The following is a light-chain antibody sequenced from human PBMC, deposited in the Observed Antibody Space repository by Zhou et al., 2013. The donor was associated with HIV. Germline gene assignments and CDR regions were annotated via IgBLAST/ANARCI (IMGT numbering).Light chain of an antibody. CDR3: MQALQTPV. CDR1: QSLLESNGYNY. CDR2: LGS. J-gene: IGKJ5*01. Sequence: DIVLTQSPLSLPVTPGEPASISCRSSQSLLESNGYNYLDWYLQKPGQSPQLLIYLGSNRASGVPDRFSGSGSGTDFTLKISKVEAEDVGVYYCMQALQTPVFGQGTRLEIK. V-gene: IGKV2-28*01.